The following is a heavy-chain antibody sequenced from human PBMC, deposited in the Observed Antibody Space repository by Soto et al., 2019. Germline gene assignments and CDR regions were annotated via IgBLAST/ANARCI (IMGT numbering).Heavy chain of an antibody. V-gene: IGHV4-59*01. Sequence: QVQLQESGPGLVKPSETLSLTCTVSGGSISSYYWSWIRQPPGKGLEWIGYIYYSGSTNYNPSLKRRVTISVDTSKNQFSLKLSSVTAADTAVYYWARWGRYSSGWDRFDHWGQGTLVTVSS. CDR2: IYYSGST. CDR1: GGSISSYY. J-gene: IGHJ4*02. D-gene: IGHD6-19*01. CDR3: ARWGRYSSGWDRFDH.